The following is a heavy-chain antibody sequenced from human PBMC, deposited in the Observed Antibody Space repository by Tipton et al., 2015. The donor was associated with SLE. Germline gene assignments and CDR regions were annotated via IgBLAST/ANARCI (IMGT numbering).Heavy chain of an antibody. J-gene: IGHJ6*02. CDR3: ARGHTAMVGSLYYYGMDV. D-gene: IGHD5-18*01. CDR1: GFTFSSYS. Sequence: SLRLSCAASGFTFSSYSMNWVRQAPGKGLEWVSSISSSSSYIYYADSVKGRFTISRDNAKNSLYLQMNSLRAEDTAVYYCARGHTAMVGSLYYYGMDVWGQRTTGTVSS. V-gene: IGHV3-21*01. CDR2: ISSSSSYI.